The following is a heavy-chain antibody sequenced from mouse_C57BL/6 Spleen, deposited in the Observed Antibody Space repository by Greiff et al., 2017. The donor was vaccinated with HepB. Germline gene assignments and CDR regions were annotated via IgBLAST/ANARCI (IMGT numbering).Heavy chain of an antibody. CDR3: ARDGGLRGGFYYAMDY. D-gene: IGHD1-1*01. CDR1: GFTFSSYA. Sequence: EVKVVESGGGLVKPGGSLKLSCAASGFTFSSYAMSWVRQTPEKRLEWVATISDGGSYTYYPDNVKGRFTITRDNAKNNLYLQMSHLKSEDTAMYYCARDGGLRGGFYYAMDYWGQGTSVTVSS. V-gene: IGHV5-4*01. CDR2: ISDGGSYT. J-gene: IGHJ4*01.